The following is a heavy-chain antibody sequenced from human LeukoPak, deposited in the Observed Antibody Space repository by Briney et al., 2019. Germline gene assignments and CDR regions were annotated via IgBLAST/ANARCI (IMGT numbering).Heavy chain of an antibody. CDR1: GFPFSSYA. J-gene: IGHJ4*02. Sequence: GGSLRLSCSASGFPFSSYAMHWVRQAPGKGLEWISYISSTGSTIYYADSVKGRFTISRDNAKNSLYLQMNSLRAADTAVYHCARDELDDYWGQGTLVTVSS. CDR2: ISSTGSTI. V-gene: IGHV3-48*03. D-gene: IGHD1-26*01. CDR3: ARDELDDY.